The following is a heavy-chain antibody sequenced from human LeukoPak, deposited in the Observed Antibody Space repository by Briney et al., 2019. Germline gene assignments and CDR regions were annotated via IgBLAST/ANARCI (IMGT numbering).Heavy chain of an antibody. Sequence: ASVKVSCKASGYTFTGYYMHWVRQAPGQGLEWMGWINPNSGGTNYAQKFQGWVTMTRDTSISTAYMELSRLRPDDTAVYYCARETSIRLGELSLSFDYWGQGTLVTVSS. CDR2: INPNSGGT. V-gene: IGHV1-2*04. CDR3: ARETSIRLGELSLSFDY. CDR1: GYTFTGYY. J-gene: IGHJ4*02. D-gene: IGHD3-16*02.